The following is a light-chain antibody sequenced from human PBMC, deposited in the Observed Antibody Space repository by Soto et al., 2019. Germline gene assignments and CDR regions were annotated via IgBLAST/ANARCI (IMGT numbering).Light chain of an antibody. Sequence: QSALTQPASVSGSPGQSITISCSGTSSDVGGYKYVSWYQHHPGKAPKLIIYEVSNRPSGIANRFSGSKSGNTASLTISGLQAEDEADYYCTSYTGTTIREGVFGGGTKVTVL. J-gene: IGLJ3*02. CDR3: TSYTGTTIREGV. CDR1: SSDVGGYKY. CDR2: EVS. V-gene: IGLV2-14*01.